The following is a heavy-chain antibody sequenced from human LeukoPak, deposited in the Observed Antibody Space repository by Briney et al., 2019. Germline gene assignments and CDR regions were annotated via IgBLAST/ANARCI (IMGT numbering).Heavy chain of an antibody. D-gene: IGHD6-13*01. CDR2: ISSSSSYM. Sequence: GGSLRLSCAASGFTFSSYSMNWVRQAPGKGLEWVSSISSSSSYMYYADSVKGRFTISRDNAKNSLYLQMNSLRAEDTAVYYCARDGEAAALDFWFDPWGQGTLVTVSS. V-gene: IGHV3-21*01. CDR3: ARDGEAAALDFWFDP. J-gene: IGHJ5*02. CDR1: GFTFSSYS.